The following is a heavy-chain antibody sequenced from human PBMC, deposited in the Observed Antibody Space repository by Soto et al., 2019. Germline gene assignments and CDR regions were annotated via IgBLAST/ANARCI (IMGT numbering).Heavy chain of an antibody. CDR1: GITFSGYW. D-gene: IGHD2-15*01. CDR3: TRGGLYPLDY. CDR2: IKQDGSEK. Sequence: GGSLRLSCAASGITFSGYWMSWVRQAPGKGLEGLANIKQDGSEKYYVDSVKGRFTISRDNAKNSLYLQMNSLRAEDTAVYYCTRGGLYPLDYWGQGTLVTVSS. V-gene: IGHV3-7*03. J-gene: IGHJ4*02.